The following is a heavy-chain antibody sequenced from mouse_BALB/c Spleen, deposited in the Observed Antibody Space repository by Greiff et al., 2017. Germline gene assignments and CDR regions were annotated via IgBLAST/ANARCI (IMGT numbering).Heavy chain of an antibody. CDR2: ISSGSSTI. J-gene: IGHJ2*01. CDR1: GFTFSSFG. D-gene: IGHD1-1*02. CDR3: ARSLGGNYFDY. V-gene: IGHV5-17*02. Sequence: EVKVVESGGGLVQPGGSRKLSCAASGFTFSSFGMHWVRQAPEKGLEWVAYISSGSSTIYYADTVKGRFTISRDNPKNTLFLQMTSLRSEDTAMYYCARSLGGNYFDYWGQGTTLTVSS.